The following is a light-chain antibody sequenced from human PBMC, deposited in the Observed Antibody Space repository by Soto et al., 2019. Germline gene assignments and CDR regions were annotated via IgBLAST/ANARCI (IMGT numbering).Light chain of an antibody. J-gene: IGLJ1*01. CDR1: SSDVGGYNY. Sequence: QSVLTPPASVSGSPGQSITISCTGTSSDVGGYNYVSWYQHHPGKAPKLMIYEVNHRPSEVSSRFSGSKSGNTASLTISGLQPEDEADYYCNSYTSRYTFVLGTGTKVTVL. V-gene: IGLV2-14*01. CDR3: NSYTSRYTFV. CDR2: EVN.